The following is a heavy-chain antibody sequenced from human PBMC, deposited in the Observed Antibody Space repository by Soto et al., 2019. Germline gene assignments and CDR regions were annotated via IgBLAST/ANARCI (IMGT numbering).Heavy chain of an antibody. V-gene: IGHV1-58*02. CDR3: ARDRAAAGADY. Sequence: SVKVSCKASGFTFTSSAMQCVRQARGQRLEWIGWIVVGSGSTYYADSVKGRFAISRDNSKNTLYLQMNSLRAEDTAVYYCARDRAAAGADYWGQGTLVTVSS. CDR2: IVVGSGST. D-gene: IGHD6-13*01. J-gene: IGHJ4*02. CDR1: GFTFTSSA.